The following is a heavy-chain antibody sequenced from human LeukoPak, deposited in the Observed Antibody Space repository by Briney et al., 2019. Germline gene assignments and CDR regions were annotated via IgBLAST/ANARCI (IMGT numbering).Heavy chain of an antibody. CDR2: IYYSGAT. CDR1: GDSISSSSYY. J-gene: IGHJ4*01. Sequence: PSETLSLTCTVSGDSISSSSYYWGWIRQPPGKGLEWIGTIYYSGATYYNPSLRSRVTISVDTSKNQYSLKLTSVTAADTAVYYCARLFYWGHGSLVTVSS. CDR3: ARLFY. V-gene: IGHV4-39*01.